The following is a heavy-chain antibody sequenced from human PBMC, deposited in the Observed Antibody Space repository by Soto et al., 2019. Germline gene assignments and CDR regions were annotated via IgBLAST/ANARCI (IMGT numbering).Heavy chain of an antibody. Sequence: ELQLVESGGGLVQPGGSLRLSCAASGFTFFAYWIHWVRQVPGKGLVWVSRINSDGSHTSYADSVRGRFTISRDNSKNTVYLQMNSLAAEDTAVYYCATEGDYGDYAGENWFDSWGQGSLVTVSS. V-gene: IGHV3-74*01. D-gene: IGHD4-17*01. CDR1: GFTFFAYW. CDR2: INSDGSHT. J-gene: IGHJ5*01. CDR3: ATEGDYGDYAGENWFDS.